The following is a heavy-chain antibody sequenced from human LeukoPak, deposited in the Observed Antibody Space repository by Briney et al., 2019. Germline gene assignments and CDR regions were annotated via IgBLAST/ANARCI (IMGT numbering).Heavy chain of an antibody. V-gene: IGHV1-18*01. CDR2: ISAYNANT. D-gene: IGHD4/OR15-4a*01. Sequence: ASVKVSCKAAGYTFINHGINWVRQAPGQGLEWMGWISAYNANTYYGQKFQGRVTMTTDTSTNTAYMDLRSLRSDDTAVYYCARSDYGEKFDYWGQGTLVTVSS. CDR3: ARSDYGEKFDY. J-gene: IGHJ4*02. CDR1: GYTFINHG.